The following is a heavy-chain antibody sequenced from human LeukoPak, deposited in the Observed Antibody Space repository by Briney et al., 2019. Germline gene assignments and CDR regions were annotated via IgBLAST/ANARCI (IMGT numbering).Heavy chain of an antibody. CDR3: ARDQGGSSWYQTDY. J-gene: IGHJ4*02. CDR2: ISSSSSTI. V-gene: IGHV3-48*02. D-gene: IGHD6-13*01. CDR1: GFTFSSYI. Sequence: PGGALGLSCAASGFTFSSYIMNWVRQAPGRGLEGVSYISSSSSTIYYADSVKGRFTISRDNAKNSLYLQMNSLRDEDTAVYYCARDQGGSSWYQTDYWGQGTLVTVSS.